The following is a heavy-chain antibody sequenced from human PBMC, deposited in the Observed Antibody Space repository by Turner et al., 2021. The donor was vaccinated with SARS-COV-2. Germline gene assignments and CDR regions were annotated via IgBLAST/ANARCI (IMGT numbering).Heavy chain of an antibody. D-gene: IGHD6-13*01. V-gene: IGHV4-34*01. J-gene: IGHJ6*02. Sequence: QVQLHQWGAGLLKPSETLSLTCAVYGGSFSGYYWSWIRQPPGKGLEWIGEINQSGSTNYNPSLKSRVTISVDTSKNQLSLKLSSVTAADTAVYYCEKAWRYSSSWNGYYYGMDVWGQGTTVTVSS. CDR3: EKAWRYSSSWNGYYYGMDV. CDR2: INQSGST. CDR1: GGSFSGYY.